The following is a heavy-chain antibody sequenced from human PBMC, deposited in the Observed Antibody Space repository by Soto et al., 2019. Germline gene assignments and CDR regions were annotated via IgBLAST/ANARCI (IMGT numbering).Heavy chain of an antibody. CDR3: ARDLYDFWSGYHYYGMDV. Sequence: SVKVSCKASGGTFSSYAISWVRQAPGQGLEWMGGIIPIFGTANYAQKFQGRVTITADESTSTAYMELSSLRSEDTAVYYCARDLYDFWSGYHYYGMDVWGQGTTVTVSS. CDR2: IIPIFGTA. J-gene: IGHJ6*02. CDR1: GGTFSSYA. D-gene: IGHD3-3*01. V-gene: IGHV1-69*13.